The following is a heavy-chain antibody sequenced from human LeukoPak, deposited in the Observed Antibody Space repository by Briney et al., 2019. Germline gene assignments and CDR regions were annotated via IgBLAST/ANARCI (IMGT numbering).Heavy chain of an antibody. CDR2: IIPIFGTA. D-gene: IGHD3-10*01. CDR1: GGTFSSYA. J-gene: IGHJ6*04. Sequence: GASVKVSCKASGGTFSSYAISWVRQAPGQGLEWMGGIIPIFGTANYAQKFQGRVTITADESTSTAYMELSSLRSEDTAVYYCARSGEIKARAPAYYYYYGMDVWGKGTTVTVSS. V-gene: IGHV1-69*13. CDR3: ARSGEIKARAPAYYYYYGMDV.